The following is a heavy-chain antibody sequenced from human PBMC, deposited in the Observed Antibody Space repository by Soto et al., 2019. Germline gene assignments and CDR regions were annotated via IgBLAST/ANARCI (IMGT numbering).Heavy chain of an antibody. V-gene: IGHV1-8*01. Sequence: QVQLVQSGAEVKKPGASVKVSCKASGYTFTSYDINWVRQATGQGLEWMGWINPNSGNTGYAQKFQDRVTMTRNTSISTAYMELSSLRSADTAVYHCARTLYGDHVDYWGQGTLVAVSS. D-gene: IGHD4-17*01. CDR1: GYTFTSYD. CDR2: INPNSGNT. J-gene: IGHJ4*02. CDR3: ARTLYGDHVDY.